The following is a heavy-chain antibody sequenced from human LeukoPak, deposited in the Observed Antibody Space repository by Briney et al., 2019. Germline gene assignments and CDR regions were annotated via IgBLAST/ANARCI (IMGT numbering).Heavy chain of an antibody. CDR3: AKDRVVVTGLYDY. CDR2: INWNGGST. V-gene: IGHV3-20*04. J-gene: IGHJ4*02. CDR1: GFTFDDYG. Sequence: GGSLRLSCAASGFTFDDYGMSWVRHAPGKGLEWVSGINWNGGSTGYADSVKGRFTISRDNAKNSLYLQMNSLRAEDTAVYYCAKDRVVVTGLYDYWGQGTLVTVSS. D-gene: IGHD2-21*02.